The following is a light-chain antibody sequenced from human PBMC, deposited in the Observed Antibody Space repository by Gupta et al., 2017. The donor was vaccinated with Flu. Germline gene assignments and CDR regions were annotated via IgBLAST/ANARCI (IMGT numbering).Light chain of an antibody. Sequence: LGERATINCKSSQSVLYSSNNKNYLAWYQQKPGQPPKLLIYWASTRESGVPDRFRGSGSGTDFTLTISSLQAEDVAVYYCQQYYSTPKLTFGGGTKVEIK. CDR1: QSVLYSSNNKNY. J-gene: IGKJ4*01. CDR3: QQYYSTPKLT. V-gene: IGKV4-1*01. CDR2: WAS.